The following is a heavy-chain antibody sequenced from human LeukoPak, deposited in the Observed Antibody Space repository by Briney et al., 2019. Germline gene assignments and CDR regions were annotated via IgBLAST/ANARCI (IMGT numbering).Heavy chain of an antibody. CDR2: IYTSGST. D-gene: IGHD6-13*01. CDR1: GGSMSSYY. CDR3: ARGNSSSWYYYYYYMDV. J-gene: IGHJ6*03. Sequence: PSETLSLTCTVSGGSMSSYYWSWIRQPAGKGLEWIGRIYTSGSTNYNPSLKSRVTMSVDTSKNQFSLKLSSVTAADTAVYYCARGNSSSWYYYYYYMDVWGKGTTVTVSS. V-gene: IGHV4-4*07.